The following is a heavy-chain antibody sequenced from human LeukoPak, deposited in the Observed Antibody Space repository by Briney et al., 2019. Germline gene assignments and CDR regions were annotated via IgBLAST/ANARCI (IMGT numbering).Heavy chain of an antibody. CDR1: GFTFSNAW. Sequence: PGGSLRPSCAASGFTFSNAWMNWVRQAPGRGREGVGRIHSKRDGGATEYGTPVKGRFIISRDDSKDTLFLQMNSLKSEDSAVYYCTRGSNSYDSSDFDNWGRGTLVTVSS. V-gene: IGHV3-15*01. CDR2: IHSKRDGGAT. CDR3: TRGSNSYDSSDFDN. D-gene: IGHD3-22*01. J-gene: IGHJ4*02.